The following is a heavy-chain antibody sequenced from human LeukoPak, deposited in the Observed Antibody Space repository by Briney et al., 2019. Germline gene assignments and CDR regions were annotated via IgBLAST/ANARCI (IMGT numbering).Heavy chain of an antibody. CDR2: ISAYNGNT. CDR3: ARVKGIIAAAGTRRWFDP. D-gene: IGHD6-13*01. V-gene: IGHV1-18*01. Sequence: GASVKVSCKASGYTFTSYGISWVQQAPGQGLEWMGWISAYNGNTNYAQKLQGRVTMTTDTSTSTAYMELRSLRSDDTAVYYCARVKGIIAAAGTRRWFDPWGQGTLVTVSS. CDR1: GYTFTSYG. J-gene: IGHJ5*02.